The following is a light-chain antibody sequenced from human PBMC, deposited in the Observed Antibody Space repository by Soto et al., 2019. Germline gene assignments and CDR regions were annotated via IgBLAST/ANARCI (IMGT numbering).Light chain of an antibody. CDR1: QGTSRY. CDR2: AAS. J-gene: IGKJ5*01. CDR3: QQYSTSPLS. Sequence: EIALTQSPASLSLSAGERATISCRASQGTSRYLSWYQQKPGQAPRLLIYAASSRDTGLPSRFSGSGSGTDFTLTTSRLEPEDVALYYCQQYSTSPLSFGEGTKLEIK. V-gene: IGKV3-20*01.